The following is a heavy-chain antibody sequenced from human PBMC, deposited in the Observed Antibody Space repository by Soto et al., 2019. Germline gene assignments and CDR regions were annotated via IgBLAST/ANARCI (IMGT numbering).Heavy chain of an antibody. CDR2: INPSGGST. V-gene: IGHV1-46*01. Sequence: QVQLVQSGAEVKKPGASVKVSCKASGYTFTNYYMHWVRQAPRQGLEWMGIINPSGGSTSYAQKSQGRVTMTSDTSTSTVYMELSSLRSGDTAVYYCARGDGRGSSGFYYYGMDVWGHGTTVTVSS. CDR1: GYTFTNYY. D-gene: IGHD6-25*01. CDR3: ARGDGRGSSGFYYYGMDV. J-gene: IGHJ6*02.